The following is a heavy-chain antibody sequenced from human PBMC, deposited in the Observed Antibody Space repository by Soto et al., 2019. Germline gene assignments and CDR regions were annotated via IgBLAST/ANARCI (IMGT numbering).Heavy chain of an antibody. CDR1: GFTFSSYA. CDR3: ARGPYDYGGNSGGNDYYYYYGMDV. J-gene: IGHJ6*02. Sequence: LRLSCAASGFTFSSYAMHWVRQAPGKGLEWVAVISYDGSNKYYADSVKGRFTISRDNSKNTLYLQMNSLRAEDTAVYYCARGPYDYGGNSGGNDYYYYYGMDVWGQGTTVTVSS. V-gene: IGHV3-30-3*01. D-gene: IGHD4-17*01. CDR2: ISYDGSNK.